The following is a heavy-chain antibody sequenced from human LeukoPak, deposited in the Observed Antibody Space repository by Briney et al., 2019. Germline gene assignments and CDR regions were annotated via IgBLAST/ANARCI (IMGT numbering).Heavy chain of an antibody. CDR1: GGTFSSYA. CDR3: ASLGSPAAGDSRYFDY. D-gene: IGHD6-13*01. V-gene: IGHV1-69*04. Sequence: GASVKVSCKASGGTFSSYAISWVRQAPGQGLEWMGRIIPILGIANYAQKFQGRVTITADKSTSTAYMELSSLRSEDTAVYYCASLGSPAAGDSRYFDYWGQGTLVTVSS. J-gene: IGHJ4*02. CDR2: IIPILGIA.